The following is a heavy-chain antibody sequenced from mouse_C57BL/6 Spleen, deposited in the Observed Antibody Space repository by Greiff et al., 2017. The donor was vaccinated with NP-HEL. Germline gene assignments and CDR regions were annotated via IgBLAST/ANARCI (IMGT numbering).Heavy chain of an antibody. CDR3: ARTPMVTTEGYYFDY. D-gene: IGHD2-2*01. V-gene: IGHV1-66*01. CDR2: IYPGSGNT. J-gene: IGHJ2*01. CDR1: GYSFTSYY. Sequence: QVQLQQSGPELVKPGASVKISCKASGYSFTSYYIHWVKQRPGQGLEWIGWIYPGSGNTKYNEKFKGKATLTADTSSSTAYMQLSSLTSEDSAVYYCARTPMVTTEGYYFDYWGQGTTLTVSS.